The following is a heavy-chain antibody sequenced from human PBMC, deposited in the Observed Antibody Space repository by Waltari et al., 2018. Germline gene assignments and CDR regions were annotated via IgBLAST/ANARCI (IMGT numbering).Heavy chain of an antibody. CDR2: TYYRSKWYN. D-gene: IGHD1-1*01. J-gene: IGHJ4*02. Sequence: QVQLQQPGPGLVKPAQTLSPTCPLSGASVSSNSVAWNWIRQSPSRGLEWLGRTYYRSKWYNDYAVSVKSRITVNPDTSKNQFSLQLNSVTPEDTAVYYCARGRNNAFDYWGQGTLVTVSS. V-gene: IGHV6-1*01. CDR1: GASVSSNSVA. CDR3: ARGRNNAFDY.